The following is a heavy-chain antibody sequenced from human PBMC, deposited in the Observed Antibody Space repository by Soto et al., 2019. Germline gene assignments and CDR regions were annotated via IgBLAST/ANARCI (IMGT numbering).Heavy chain of an antibody. CDR1: GGTFSSYA. V-gene: IGHV1-69*12. Sequence: QVQLVQSGAEVKKPGSSVKVSCKASGGTFSSYAISWVRQAPGQGLEWMGGIIPIFGTANYAQKFQGRVTSNADESTSNAYMELSSLRSEDTSVYYCARAPIVGATSSAFDIWGQGRMVTVSS. CDR2: IIPIFGTA. J-gene: IGHJ3*02. CDR3: ARAPIVGATSSAFDI. D-gene: IGHD1-26*01.